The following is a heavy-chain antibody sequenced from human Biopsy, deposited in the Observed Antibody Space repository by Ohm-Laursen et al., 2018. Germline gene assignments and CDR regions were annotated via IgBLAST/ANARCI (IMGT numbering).Heavy chain of an antibody. Sequence: SLRLSCAASGFTFSSYAMTWVRQAPGKGLEWVSGIDGSGSSTYYADSVKGRFTISRDNSKNTLYLQMNSLRSEDTAVYYCAADINVWNVNYWGQGTQVTVSS. CDR2: IDGSGSST. D-gene: IGHD1-1*01. J-gene: IGHJ4*02. CDR3: AADINVWNVNY. CDR1: GFTFSSYA. V-gene: IGHV3-23*05.